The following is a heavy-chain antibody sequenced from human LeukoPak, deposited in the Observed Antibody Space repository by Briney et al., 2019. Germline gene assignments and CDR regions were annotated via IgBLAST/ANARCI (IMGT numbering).Heavy chain of an antibody. Sequence: SETLSLTCTVSGGSLSSYYWSWIRQPAGKGLEWIGRIFTSGSTYYNPSLKSRLTMSVDTSKNQFSLKLSSVTAADTAVYYCARGQLNDDFWSGFLNWGQGILVTVSS. V-gene: IGHV4-4*07. CDR1: GGSLSSYY. CDR2: IFTSGST. D-gene: IGHD3-3*01. J-gene: IGHJ4*02. CDR3: ARGQLNDDFWSGFLN.